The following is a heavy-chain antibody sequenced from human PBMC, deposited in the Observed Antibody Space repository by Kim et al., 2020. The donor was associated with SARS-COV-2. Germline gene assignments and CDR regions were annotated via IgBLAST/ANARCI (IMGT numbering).Heavy chain of an antibody. CDR3: AREEGNIVVVPAAMPADYYYGMDV. CDR1: GFTFSSYE. J-gene: IGHJ6*02. CDR2: ISSSGSTI. D-gene: IGHD2-2*01. Sequence: GGSLRLSCAASGFTFSSYEMNWVRQAPGKGLEWVSYISSSGSTIYYADSVKGRFTISRDNAKNSLYLQMNSLRAEDTAVYYCAREEGNIVVVPAAMPADYYYGMDVWGQGTTVTVSS. V-gene: IGHV3-48*03.